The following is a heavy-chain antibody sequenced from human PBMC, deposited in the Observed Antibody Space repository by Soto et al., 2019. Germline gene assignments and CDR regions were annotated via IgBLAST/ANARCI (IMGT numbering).Heavy chain of an antibody. D-gene: IGHD3-10*01. Sequence: DSVKVACKASGDALTSQYMHWVRQAPGQGLEWMGWINPTSGGTDYAQKLQGRVTMTRDTSIRTAYMELRILKSDDTAVYYCARISMVHYCYYTMVVRYQ. CDR1: GDALTSQY. CDR3: ARISMVHYCYYTMVV. V-gene: IGHV1-2*02. CDR2: INPTSGGT. J-gene: IGHJ6*02.